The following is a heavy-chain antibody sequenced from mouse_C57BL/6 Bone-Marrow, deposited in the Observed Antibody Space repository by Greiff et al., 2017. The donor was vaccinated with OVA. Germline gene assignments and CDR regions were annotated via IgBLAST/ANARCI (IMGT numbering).Heavy chain of an antibody. Sequence: VQLQQSGAELVRPGASVTLSCKASGYTFTDYEMHWVKQTPVHGLEWIGAIDPETGGTAYNQKFKGKAILTADKSSSTAYMELRSLTSEDSAVYSCTRSDDVYYRYWFAYWGQGTLVTVSA. CDR3: TRSDDVYYRYWFAY. V-gene: IGHV1-15*01. J-gene: IGHJ3*01. CDR1: GYTFTDYE. D-gene: IGHD2-3*01. CDR2: IDPETGGT.